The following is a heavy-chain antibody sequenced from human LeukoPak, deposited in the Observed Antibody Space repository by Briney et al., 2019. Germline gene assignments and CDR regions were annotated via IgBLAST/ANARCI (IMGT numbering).Heavy chain of an antibody. CDR1: GFTFSTYG. J-gene: IGHJ4*02. V-gene: IGHV3-30*02. Sequence: QPGGSLRLSCAASGFTFSTYGMHWVRQAPGKGLEWVAFIRYDGTKKYYADSLKGRFTISRDTSKNTLFLQINNLRAGDTAVYYCAKDSHSGYFDYWGQGTLVTVSS. CDR2: IRYDGTKK. D-gene: IGHD1-26*01. CDR3: AKDSHSGYFDY.